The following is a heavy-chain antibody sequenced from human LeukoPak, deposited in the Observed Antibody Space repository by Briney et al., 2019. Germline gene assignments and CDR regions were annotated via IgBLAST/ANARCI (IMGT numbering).Heavy chain of an antibody. D-gene: IGHD5-12*01. CDR1: GGSISSYY. CDR3: ARGTHVDIVATIGWYFDL. V-gene: IGHV4-59*01. CDR2: IYYSGST. Sequence: PSETLSLTCTVSGGSISSYYWSWIRQPPGKGLEWIGYIYYSGSTNYNPSLKSRVTISVDTSKNQFSLKLSSVTAADTAVYYCARGTHVDIVATIGWYFDLWGRGTLVTVSS. J-gene: IGHJ2*01.